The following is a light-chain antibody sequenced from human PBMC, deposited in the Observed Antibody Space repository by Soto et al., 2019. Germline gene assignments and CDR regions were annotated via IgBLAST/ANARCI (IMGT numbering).Light chain of an antibody. J-gene: IGLJ1*01. CDR2: MND. CDR3: ASWDDSLSGYV. V-gene: IGLV1-47*01. Sequence: QSVLTQPPSASGNPGQRLTISCSGNTSNILRNYVYWYRQFPGTAPRLLISMNDQRPSGVPDRFSGSKSGTSASLAISGLRSEDEADYYCASWDDSLSGYVFGTGTKLTVL. CDR1: TSNILRNY.